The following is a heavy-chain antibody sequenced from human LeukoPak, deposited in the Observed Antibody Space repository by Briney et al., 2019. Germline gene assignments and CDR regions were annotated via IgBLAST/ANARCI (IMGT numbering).Heavy chain of an antibody. CDR1: GFSCSDYA. CDR3: ARDRKGKDYYDSSGYYYYYYMDV. CDR2: ISSIRGNAV. Sequence: GGSLRLSCAASGFSCSDYAMNWVRQAPGKGLEWVAYISSIRGNAVYYADSVRGRFAISRDDAKNSLYLQMNSLRAEDTAVYYCARDRKGKDYYDSSGYYYYYYMDVWGKGTTVTVSS. V-gene: IGHV3-48*04. J-gene: IGHJ6*03. D-gene: IGHD3-22*01.